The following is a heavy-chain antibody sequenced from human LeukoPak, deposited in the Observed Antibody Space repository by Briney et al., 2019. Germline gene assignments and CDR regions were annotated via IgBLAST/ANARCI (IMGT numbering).Heavy chain of an antibody. CDR2: IYYSGST. CDR3: ARGRLGYCSSTSCSNRVYYYYYYMDV. CDR1: GGSISSSSYY. Sequence: SETLSLTCTVSGGSISSSSYYWGWIRQPPGKGLEWIGSIYYSGSTNYNPSLKSRVTISVDTSKNQFSLKLSSVTAADTAVYYCARGRLGYCSSTSCSNRVYYYYYYMDVWGKGTTVTVSS. V-gene: IGHV4-39*07. J-gene: IGHJ6*03. D-gene: IGHD2-2*01.